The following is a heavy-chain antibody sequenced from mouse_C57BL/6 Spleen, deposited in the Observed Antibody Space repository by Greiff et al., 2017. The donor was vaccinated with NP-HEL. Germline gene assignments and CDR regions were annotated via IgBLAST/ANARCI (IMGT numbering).Heavy chain of an antibody. D-gene: IGHD2-4*01. Sequence: VKLVESGPGLVAPSQSLSITCTVSGFSLTSYGVHWVRQPPGKGLEWLVVIWSDGSTTYNSALKSRLSISKDNSKSQVFLKMNSLQTDDTAMYYGARHEDDYDGAWFAYWGQGTLVTVSA. CDR3: ARHEDDYDGAWFAY. CDR1: GFSLTSYG. CDR2: IWSDGST. V-gene: IGHV2-6-1*01. J-gene: IGHJ3*01.